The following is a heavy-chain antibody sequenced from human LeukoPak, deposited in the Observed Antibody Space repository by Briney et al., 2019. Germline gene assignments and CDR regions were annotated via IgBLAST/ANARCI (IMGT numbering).Heavy chain of an antibody. CDR3: AGVPNVREGEWFDP. CDR2: ISYDGSTK. Sequence: GRSLRLSYAASGLTLSRYGMHWVRQAPGKGLEWVAVISYDGSTKNYADSVKDRFTISRDNSENTLYLQMSSLRAEDTAVYYCAGVPNVREGEWFDPWGQGTLVTVSS. CDR1: GLTLSRYG. V-gene: IGHV3-30*03. D-gene: IGHD3-16*01. J-gene: IGHJ5*02.